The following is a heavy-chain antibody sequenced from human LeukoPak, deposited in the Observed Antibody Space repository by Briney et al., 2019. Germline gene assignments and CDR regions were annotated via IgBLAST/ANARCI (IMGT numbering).Heavy chain of an antibody. J-gene: IGHJ4*02. CDR2: ISGSGGST. D-gene: IGHD5-12*01. CDR1: GFTFSSYA. CDR3: AGSSGYDSDYFDY. Sequence: GGSLRLSCAASGFTFSSYAMSWVRQAPGKGLEWVSAISGSGGSTYYADSVKGRFTISRDNSKNTLYLQMNSLRAEDTAVYYCAGSSGYDSDYFDYWGQGTLVTVSS. V-gene: IGHV3-23*01.